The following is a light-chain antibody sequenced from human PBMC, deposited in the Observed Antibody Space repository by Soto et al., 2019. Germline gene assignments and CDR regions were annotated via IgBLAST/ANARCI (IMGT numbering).Light chain of an antibody. Sequence: QSALTQPASVSGSPGQSITISCTGTSSDVGSYSLVSWYQQHPGKAPKLMIYEVSKRPSGVSNRLSGSKSGNTASLTISGLQAEDEADYYCCSYAGGSTWVFGGGTKLTVL. CDR1: SSDVGSYSL. CDR3: CSYAGGSTWV. V-gene: IGLV2-23*02. J-gene: IGLJ3*02. CDR2: EVS.